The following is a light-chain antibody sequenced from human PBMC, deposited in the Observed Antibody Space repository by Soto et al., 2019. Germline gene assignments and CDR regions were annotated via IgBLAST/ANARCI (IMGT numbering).Light chain of an antibody. CDR2: DNS. Sequence: QSVLTQTPSVSAAPGQEVTIFCSGSDSNIGRHHVAWYQQRPGAAPKLLIYDNSQRPSGIPDRFSGSKSGTSATLGITGLQPGDEADYYCESWDSTVRPGVVLFGGGTKLTVL. CDR1: DSNIGRHH. CDR3: ESWDSTVRPGVVL. V-gene: IGLV1-51*01. J-gene: IGLJ2*01.